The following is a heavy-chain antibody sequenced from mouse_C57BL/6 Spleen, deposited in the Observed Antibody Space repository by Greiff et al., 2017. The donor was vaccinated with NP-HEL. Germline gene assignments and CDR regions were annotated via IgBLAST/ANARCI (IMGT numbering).Heavy chain of an antibody. Sequence: QVQLQQPGAELVRPGSSVKLSCKASGYTFTSYWMHWVKQRPIQGLEWIGNIDPSDSETHYNQKFKDKATLTVDKSSSTAYMQLSSLTSEDSAVYYCARGGANWAFAYWGQGTLVTVSA. CDR2: IDPSDSET. CDR1: GYTFTSYW. V-gene: IGHV1-52*01. D-gene: IGHD4-1*01. CDR3: ARGGANWAFAY. J-gene: IGHJ3*01.